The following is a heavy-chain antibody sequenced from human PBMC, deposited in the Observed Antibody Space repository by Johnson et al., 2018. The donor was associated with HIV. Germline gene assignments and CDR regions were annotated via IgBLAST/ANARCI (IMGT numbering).Heavy chain of an antibody. Sequence: QVQLVESGGGLVQPGGSLRLSCAASGFTFSIYWMSWVRQAPGKGLEWVAVISNDGSNQYYADSVKGRFTISRDNSKNTVFLQMNSLRPEDTAMYYCAAYYDFWSGSYTSGFDIWGQGTMVTVSS. V-gene: IGHV3-30*03. J-gene: IGHJ3*02. CDR2: ISNDGSNQ. CDR3: AAYYDFWSGSYTSGFDI. CDR1: GFTFSIYW. D-gene: IGHD3-3*01.